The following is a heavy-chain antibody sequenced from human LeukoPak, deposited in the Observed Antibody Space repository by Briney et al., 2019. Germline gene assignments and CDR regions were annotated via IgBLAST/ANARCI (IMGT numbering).Heavy chain of an antibody. J-gene: IGHJ6*02. Sequence: GGSLRLSCAASGFTISSDGMHWVRQAPGKGLEWGAVIWYEGSNKYYADSVKGRFTISRYNSKNTLYLQMHSLRAEDTAVYYCARDRGDGYTAKGNYYYSGMDVWGQGTTVTVSS. CDR3: ARDRGDGYTAKGNYYYSGMDV. V-gene: IGHV3-33*08. CDR2: IWYEGSNK. D-gene: IGHD5-24*01. CDR1: GFTISSDG.